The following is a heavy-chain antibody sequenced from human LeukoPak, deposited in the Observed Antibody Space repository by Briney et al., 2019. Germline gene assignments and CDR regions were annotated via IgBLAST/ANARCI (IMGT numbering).Heavy chain of an antibody. CDR1: GYSFTSYW. D-gene: IGHD6-13*01. J-gene: IGHJ4*02. CDR2: IYPGDSDT. CDR3: ARLYRSWYGEIDY. V-gene: IGHV5-51*01. Sequence: GESLKISCKGSGYSFTSYWVGWVRQMPGKGMEWMGIIYPGDSDTRYSPSFQGQVTISADKSIRTAYLQWSSLKASDTAMYYCARLYRSWYGEIDYWGQGTLVTVSS.